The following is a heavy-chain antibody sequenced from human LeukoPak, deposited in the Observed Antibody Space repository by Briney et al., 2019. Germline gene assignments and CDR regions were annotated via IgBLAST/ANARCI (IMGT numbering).Heavy chain of an antibody. CDR2: INPNIGDT. D-gene: IGHD3-16*01. CDR1: GYTFTGYY. CDR3: ARVNDYVWGSFRY. V-gene: IGHV1-2*02. J-gene: IGHJ4*02. Sequence: GASVKVSCKASGYTFTGYYMHWVRQAPGQGLEWMGWINPNIGDTNYAQKFQGRVTMTRDTSISTAYMEFSRLNFDDTAVYYCARVNDYVWGSFRYWGQGTLVTVSS.